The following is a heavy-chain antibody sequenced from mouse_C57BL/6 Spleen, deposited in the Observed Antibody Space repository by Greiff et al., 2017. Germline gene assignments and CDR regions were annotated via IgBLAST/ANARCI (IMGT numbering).Heavy chain of an antibody. CDR1: GYTFTSYW. V-gene: IGHV1-72*01. CDR3: ARDYDGYYGYFDY. J-gene: IGHJ2*01. CDR2: IDPNSGGT. D-gene: IGHD2-3*01. Sequence: QGPLQQPGAELVKPGASVKLSCKASGYTFTSYWMHWVKQRPGRGLEWIGRIDPNSGGTKYNEKFKSKATLTVDKPSSTAYMQRSSLTSEDSAVYYCARDYDGYYGYFDYWGQGTTLTVSS.